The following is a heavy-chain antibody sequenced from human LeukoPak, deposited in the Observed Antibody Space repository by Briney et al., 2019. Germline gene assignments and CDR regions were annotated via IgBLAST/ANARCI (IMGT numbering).Heavy chain of an antibody. V-gene: IGHV1-8*01. J-gene: IGHJ4*02. CDR3: ARGIRDSGGASNDY. CDR2: TNPNSGNT. CDR1: GYTFTSYD. Sequence: ASVKVSCKASGYTFTSYDINWVRQATGQGFEWMGWTNPNSGNTGYAQKFQGRVTMTRNTSISTAYMELSSLRSEDTAVYYCARGIRDSGGASNDYWGQGTLVTVSS. D-gene: IGHD6-25*01.